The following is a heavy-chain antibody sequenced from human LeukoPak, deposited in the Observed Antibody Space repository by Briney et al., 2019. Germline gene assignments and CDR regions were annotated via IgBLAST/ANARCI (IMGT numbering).Heavy chain of an antibody. Sequence: ASVKVSXKVSGYTLTELSMHWVRQAPGKGLEWMGGFDPEDGETIYAQKFQGRVTITADESTSTAYMELSSLRSEDTAVYYCASDLGGGGPFDYWGQGTLVTVSS. J-gene: IGHJ4*02. CDR2: FDPEDGET. V-gene: IGHV1-24*01. D-gene: IGHD3-16*01. CDR1: GYTLTELS. CDR3: ASDLGGGGPFDY.